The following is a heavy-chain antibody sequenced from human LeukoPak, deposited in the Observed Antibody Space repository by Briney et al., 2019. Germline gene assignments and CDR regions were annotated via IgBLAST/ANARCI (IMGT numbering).Heavy chain of an antibody. CDR3: ARDSEGPQWELLWGLPYNWFDP. CDR1: GFTFSSYS. V-gene: IGHV3-21*01. CDR2: ISSSSSYI. Sequence: GGSLRLSCAASGFTFSSYSMNWVRQAPGKGLEWVPSISSSSSYIYYADSVKGRFTISRDNAKNSLYLQMNSLRAEDTAVYYCARDSEGPQWELLWGLPYNWFDPWGQGTLVTVSS. D-gene: IGHD1-26*01. J-gene: IGHJ5*02.